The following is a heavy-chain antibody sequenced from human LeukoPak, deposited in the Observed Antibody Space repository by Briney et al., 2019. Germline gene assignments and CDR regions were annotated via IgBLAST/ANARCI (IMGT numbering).Heavy chain of an antibody. V-gene: IGHV3-23*01. Sequence: GGSLRLSCAASGFTFSSYAMSWVRQAPGKGLEWVSAISGSGGSTYYADSVKGRFTISRDNSKNTLYLQMNSLRAEDTAVYYCAKIPVYSSGWYKEGYYYYGMDVWGQGTTVIVSS. CDR1: GFTFSSYA. J-gene: IGHJ6*02. D-gene: IGHD6-19*01. CDR2: ISGSGGST. CDR3: AKIPVYSSGWYKEGYYYYGMDV.